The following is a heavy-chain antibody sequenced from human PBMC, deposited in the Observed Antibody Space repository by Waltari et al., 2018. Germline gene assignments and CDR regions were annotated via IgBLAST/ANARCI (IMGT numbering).Heavy chain of an antibody. CDR3: ARGGGREMGVDAFDI. D-gene: IGHD3-16*01. CDR2: IYHSGRT. J-gene: IGHJ3*02. V-gene: IGHV4-30-2*01. CDR1: GGSISSGGYS. Sequence: QLQLQESGSGLVKTSQTLSLTCAVSGGSISSGGYSWSWSRQPPGKGLEWIGYIYHSGRTYYNPSPKSRVTISVDRSKTQCSLKLSSGTAADTAVYYCARGGGREMGVDAFDIWGQGTMVTVSS.